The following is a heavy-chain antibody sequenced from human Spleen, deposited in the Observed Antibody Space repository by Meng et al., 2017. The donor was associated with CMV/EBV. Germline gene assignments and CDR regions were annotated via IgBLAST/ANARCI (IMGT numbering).Heavy chain of an antibody. CDR2: IYYSGST. D-gene: IGHD6-19*01. J-gene: IGHJ6*02. CDR3: ARDSAGYSSGWSFTYYYGMDV. V-gene: IGHV4-39*07. Sequence: SETLSLTCTVSGGSFSISSYYWGWIRQPPGKGLEWIGSIYYSGSTYYNPSLKSRVTISVDTSKNQFSLKLSSVTAADTAVYYCARDSAGYSSGWSFTYYYGMDVWGQGTTVTVSS. CDR1: GGSFSISSYY.